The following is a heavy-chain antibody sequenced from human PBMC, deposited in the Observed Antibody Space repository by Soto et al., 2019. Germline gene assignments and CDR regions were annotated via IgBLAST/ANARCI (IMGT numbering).Heavy chain of an antibody. Sequence: ASVKVSCKASGYTFTKYAIHWVRQAPGQRLEWMGWINAGNGDTKYSQKFQGRVTITRDTSASTAYMDLSGLISEDTFVYYCARGGSGWPYDCWGQGTLVTVSS. CDR3: ARGGSGWPYDC. V-gene: IGHV1-3*01. CDR1: GYTFTKYA. J-gene: IGHJ4*02. D-gene: IGHD6-19*01. CDR2: INAGNGDT.